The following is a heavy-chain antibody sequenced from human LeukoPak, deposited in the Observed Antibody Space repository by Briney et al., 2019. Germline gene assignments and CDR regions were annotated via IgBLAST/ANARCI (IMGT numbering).Heavy chain of an antibody. V-gene: IGHV3-48*03. CDR3: AKGDSSGYYSPIDY. CDR1: GFTFSSYE. J-gene: IGHJ4*02. Sequence: GGSLRLSCAASGFTFSSYEMNWVRQAPGKGLEWVSYISSSGSTIYYADSVKGRFTISRDNAKNSLYLQMNSLRAEDTAVYYCAKGDSSGYYSPIDYWGQGTLVTVSS. D-gene: IGHD3-22*01. CDR2: ISSSGSTI.